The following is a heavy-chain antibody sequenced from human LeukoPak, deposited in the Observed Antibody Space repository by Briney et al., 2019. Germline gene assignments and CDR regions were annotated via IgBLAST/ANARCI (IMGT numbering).Heavy chain of an antibody. CDR3: ATSLLRYFDWSQHYVDY. Sequence: VASVKVSCKVSGYTLTELSMHWVRQAPGKGLEWMGGFDPEDGETIYAQKFQGRVTMTEDTSTDTAYMELSSLRSEDTAVYYCATSLLRYFDWSQHYVDYWGQGTLVTVSS. J-gene: IGHJ4*02. V-gene: IGHV1-24*01. D-gene: IGHD3-9*01. CDR2: FDPEDGET. CDR1: GYTLTELS.